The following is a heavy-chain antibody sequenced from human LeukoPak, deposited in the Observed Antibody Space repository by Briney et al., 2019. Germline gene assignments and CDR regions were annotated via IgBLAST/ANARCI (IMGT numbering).Heavy chain of an antibody. J-gene: IGHJ4*02. V-gene: IGHV3-9*01. Sequence: PGGSLRLSCAASGFTFDDYAMPWVRQAPGKGLEWVSGISWNSGSIGYADSVKGRFTISRDNAKNSLYLQMNSLRAEDTALYYCAKGPRGGEWELLNYFDYWGQGTLVTVSS. CDR3: AKGPRGGEWELLNYFDY. D-gene: IGHD1-26*01. CDR1: GFTFDDYA. CDR2: ISWNSGSI.